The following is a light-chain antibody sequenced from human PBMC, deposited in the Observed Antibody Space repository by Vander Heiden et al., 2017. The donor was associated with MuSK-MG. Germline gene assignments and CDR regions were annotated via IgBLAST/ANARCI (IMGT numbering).Light chain of an antibody. J-gene: IGLJ2*01. CDR3: SSYTISSTVI. CDR1: SSDVGGFNY. CDR2: EVS. Sequence: QSALTQPASVSGSPGQSITISCTGTSSDVGGFNYVSWYQLHPGKAPKLMIYEVSNRPSGVSDRFSGSQSDNTASLTIAGLQAEDEADYYCSSYTISSTVIFGGGTKLTVL. V-gene: IGLV2-14*01.